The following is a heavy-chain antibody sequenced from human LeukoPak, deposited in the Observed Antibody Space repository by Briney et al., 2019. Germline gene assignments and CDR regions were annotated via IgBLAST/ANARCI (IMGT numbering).Heavy chain of an antibody. J-gene: IGHJ3*01. V-gene: IGHV3-23*01. D-gene: IGHD1-26*01. CDR2: ISGSGGIS. CDR1: GLDFGNYV. CDR3: AKDPLYSATPIAFDF. Sequence: GGSLRLSCAASGLDFGNYVMSWVRQAPGKGLEWVSSISGSGGISYYADPVKGRFTISRDNFKNTLSLQMNSLRAEDTAVYYCAKDPLYSATPIAFDFWGQVTVVTVSS.